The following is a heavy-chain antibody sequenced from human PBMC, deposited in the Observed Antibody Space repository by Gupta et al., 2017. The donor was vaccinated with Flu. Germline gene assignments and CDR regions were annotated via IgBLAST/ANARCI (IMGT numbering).Heavy chain of an antibody. CDR1: SYA. CDR3: EKGVLTGFSYWYFEL. CDR2: ISSIGRST. J-gene: IGHJ2*01. D-gene: IGHD3-10*01. V-gene: IGHV3-23*01. Sequence: SYAMSWVRQAPGKGLEWVSAISSIGRSTYYPDSVKGRFTIARDNSMNTLYLQMNSLRAEDTAVYYCEKGVLTGFSYWYFELWGRGTLVTVS.